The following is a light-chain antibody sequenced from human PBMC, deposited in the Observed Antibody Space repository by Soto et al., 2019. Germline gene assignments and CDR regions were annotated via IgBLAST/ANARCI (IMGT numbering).Light chain of an antibody. Sequence: DIQTTQSPSYLSASVGDRVTITCRASQSISRNLNWYQQKPGKAPQLLIYAAASLQSGVPSRFSGSGSGTDFTLTISSLQPEDFANYYCQQSYSLPPTFGHGTKVEIK. J-gene: IGKJ1*01. V-gene: IGKV1-39*01. CDR2: AAA. CDR1: QSISRN. CDR3: QQSYSLPPT.